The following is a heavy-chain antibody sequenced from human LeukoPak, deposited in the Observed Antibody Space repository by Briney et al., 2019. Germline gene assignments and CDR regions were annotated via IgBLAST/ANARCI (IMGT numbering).Heavy chain of an antibody. CDR1: GFTFNLYI. CDR3: ARVQGVGATTHFDY. D-gene: IGHD1-26*01. CDR2: ISSSGNYK. J-gene: IGHJ4*02. V-gene: IGHV3-21*01. Sequence: GGSLRLSCAASGFTFNLYIMNWVRQAPGKGLEWVSSISSSGNYKYYADSVKGRFTISRDNAKNSLSLQMNSLRAEDTAVYYCARVQGVGATTHFDYWGQGTLVTVSS.